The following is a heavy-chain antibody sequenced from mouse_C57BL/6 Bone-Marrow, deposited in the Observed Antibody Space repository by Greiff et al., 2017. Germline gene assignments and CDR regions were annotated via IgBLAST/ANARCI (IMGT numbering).Heavy chain of an antibody. CDR2: IYPGNSDT. Sequence: EVQLQQSGTVLARPGASVKMSCKTSGYTFTSYWMHWVKQRPGQGLEWIGAIYPGNSDTSYNQKFKGKAKLTAVTSASTAYMELSSLTNEDSAVYYCTVYYDYDGDWYFDVWGTGTTVTVSS. V-gene: IGHV1-5*01. J-gene: IGHJ1*03. CDR1: GYTFTSYW. CDR3: TVYYDYDGDWYFDV. D-gene: IGHD2-4*01.